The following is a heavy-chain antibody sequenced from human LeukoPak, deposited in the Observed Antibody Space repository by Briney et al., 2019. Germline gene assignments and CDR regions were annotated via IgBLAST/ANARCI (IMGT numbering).Heavy chain of an antibody. V-gene: IGHV7-4-1*02. CDR2: INTNTGNP. D-gene: IGHD3-22*01. J-gene: IGHJ4*02. CDR3: ATRNTYYYDSSGYYAHVY. CDR1: GYTFTSFA. Sequence: ASVKVSCKASGYTFTSFAMNWVRQAPGQGLEWIGWINTNTGNPTYAQGFTGRFVFSLDTSVSTAYLQISSLKAEDTAVYYCATRNTYYYDSSGYYAHVYWGQGTLVTVSS.